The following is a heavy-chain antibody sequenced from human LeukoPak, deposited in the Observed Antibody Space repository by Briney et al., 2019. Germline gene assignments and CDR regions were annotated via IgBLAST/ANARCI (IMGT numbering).Heavy chain of an antibody. CDR3: ARVVRLRLGELSLGAPLDY. CDR1: GFTFSSYS. Sequence: GGSLRLSCAASGFTFSSYSMNWVRQAPGKGLEWVSSISSSSSYIYYADSVKGRFTISRDNAKNSLYLQMNSLRAEDTAVYYCARVVRLRLGELSLGAPLDYWGQGTLVTVSS. V-gene: IGHV3-21*01. J-gene: IGHJ4*02. CDR2: ISSSSSYI. D-gene: IGHD3-16*02.